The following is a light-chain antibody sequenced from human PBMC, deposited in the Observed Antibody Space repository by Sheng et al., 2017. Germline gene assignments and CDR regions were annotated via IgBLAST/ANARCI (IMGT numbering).Light chain of an antibody. Sequence: DIQMTQSPSSLSASVGDRVTITCRASQTISIYLNWYQQKPGEAPKLLIYSASNLQSGVPSRFSGSGSGTDFTLTISSLRPEDFATYHCQQSYSTPWTFGQGTKVEIK. CDR1: QTISIY. J-gene: IGKJ1*01. V-gene: IGKV1-39*01. CDR3: QQSYSTPWT. CDR2: SAS.